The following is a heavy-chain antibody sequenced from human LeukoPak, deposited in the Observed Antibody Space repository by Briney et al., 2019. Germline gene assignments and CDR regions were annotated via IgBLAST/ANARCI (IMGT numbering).Heavy chain of an antibody. V-gene: IGHV1-18*01. CDR1: GYTFTNYG. Sequence: AASVKVSCKASGYTFTNYGTTWVRQAPGQGLEWMGWISGYQGSTKYAQNFQGRVTMTIDTSTTTAYMDLRSLRSDDTAIYFCSRSHLGTLSAGPFNYWGQATLVAVSS. J-gene: IGHJ4*02. D-gene: IGHD1-1*01. CDR3: SRSHLGTLSAGPFNY. CDR2: ISGYQGST.